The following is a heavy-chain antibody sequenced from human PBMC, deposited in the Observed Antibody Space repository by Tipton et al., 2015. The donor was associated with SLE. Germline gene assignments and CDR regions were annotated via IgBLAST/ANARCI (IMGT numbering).Heavy chain of an antibody. CDR2: IYHSGST. Sequence: LRLSCTVSGYSISSGYYWGWIRQPPGKGLEWIGSIYHSGSTNFNPSLKSRLTMSLDKSKNQFSLNLNDVTAADTAIYYCARDSGYLDYWGQGALVTVSS. V-gene: IGHV4-38-2*02. D-gene: IGHD2-2*01. CDR3: ARDSGYLDY. CDR1: GYSISSGYY. J-gene: IGHJ4*02.